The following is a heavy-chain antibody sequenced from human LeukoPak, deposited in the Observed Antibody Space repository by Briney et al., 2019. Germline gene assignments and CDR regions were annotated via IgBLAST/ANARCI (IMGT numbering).Heavy chain of an antibody. V-gene: IGHV3-23*01. J-gene: IGHJ4*02. CDR2: LRGNGET. D-gene: IGHD3-9*01. CDR1: GFSFSNYA. CDR3: AKGRYFDWLLYYFDY. Sequence: GGSLRLSCAASGFSFSNYAMSWVRQAPARGPEWVSSLRGNGETFYADSVKGRCTLSRDDSRNTVYLQLNDLRAEDTAIYYCAKGRYFDWLLYYFDYWGQGTLVTVSS.